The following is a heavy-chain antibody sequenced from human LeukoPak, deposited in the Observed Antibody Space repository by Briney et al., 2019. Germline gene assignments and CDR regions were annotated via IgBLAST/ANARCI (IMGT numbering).Heavy chain of an antibody. Sequence: PGGSLRLSCAASGFTFSSYSMNWVRQAPGKGLEWVSSISSSSSYIYYADSVKGRFTISRDNAKNSLYLQMNSLRAEDTAVYYCASAGGFRRPIDYWGLGTLVTVSS. CDR2: ISSSSSYI. CDR3: ASAGGFRRPIDY. J-gene: IGHJ4*02. CDR1: GFTFSSYS. D-gene: IGHD3-10*01. V-gene: IGHV3-21*04.